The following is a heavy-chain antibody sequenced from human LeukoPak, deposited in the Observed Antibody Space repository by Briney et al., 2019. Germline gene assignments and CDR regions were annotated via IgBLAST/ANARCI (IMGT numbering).Heavy chain of an antibody. V-gene: IGHV3-7*01. CDR2: IKQDGSEK. Sequence: PGGSLRLSCAASGFTFSSYWMSWVRQAPGKGLEWVANIKQDGSEKYYVDSVKGRFTISRDNTKNSLYLQMNSLRAEDTAVYYCARGIGSWYWDYWGQGTLVTVSS. D-gene: IGHD6-13*01. CDR3: ARGIGSWYWDY. J-gene: IGHJ4*02. CDR1: GFTFSSYW.